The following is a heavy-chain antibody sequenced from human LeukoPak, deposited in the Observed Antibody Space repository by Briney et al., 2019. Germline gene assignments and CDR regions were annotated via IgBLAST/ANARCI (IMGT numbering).Heavy chain of an antibody. Sequence: GGSLRLSCAASGFTVSSNYMSWVRQAPGKGLEWVSVIYSGGSTYCADSVKGRFTISRDNSKNTLYLQMNSLRAEDTAVYYCARLYSSYFDYWGQGTLVTVSS. V-gene: IGHV3-53*01. CDR1: GFTVSSNY. CDR2: IYSGGST. CDR3: ARLYSSYFDY. D-gene: IGHD6-19*01. J-gene: IGHJ4*02.